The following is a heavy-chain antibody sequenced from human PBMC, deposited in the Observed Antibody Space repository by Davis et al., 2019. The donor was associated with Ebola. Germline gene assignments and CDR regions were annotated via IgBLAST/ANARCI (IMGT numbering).Heavy chain of an antibody. CDR3: ASNLRQHLFSTNY. D-gene: IGHD1/OR15-1a*01. Sequence: LSLTCAASGFSFSSFWMHWVRQAPGKGLVWVARISGDGSSTTYADSVKGRFTTSRDNAKNTLYLQMDRLRAEDTAVYYCASNLRQHLFSTNYWGQGTLVTVSS. CDR1: GFSFSSFW. V-gene: IGHV3-74*01. CDR2: ISGDGSST. J-gene: IGHJ4*02.